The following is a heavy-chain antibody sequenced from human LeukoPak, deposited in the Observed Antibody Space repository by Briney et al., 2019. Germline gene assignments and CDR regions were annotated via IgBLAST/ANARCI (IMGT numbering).Heavy chain of an antibody. Sequence: SETLSLTCTVSGGSFSSYYWNWIRQPPGRGLEWIGYIYYSGSTNYNPSLKSQVTISVDMSKNQFSLKLNSVTAADTAVYYCAGVVVPPHWYFDLWGRGTLVTVSS. V-gene: IGHV4-59*08. CDR1: GGSFSSYY. CDR3: AGVVVPPHWYFDL. CDR2: IYYSGST. J-gene: IGHJ2*01. D-gene: IGHD2-2*01.